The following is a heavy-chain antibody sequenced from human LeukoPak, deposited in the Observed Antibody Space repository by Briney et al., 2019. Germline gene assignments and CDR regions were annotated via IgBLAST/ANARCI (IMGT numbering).Heavy chain of an antibody. V-gene: IGHV3-48*01. D-gene: IGHD4-17*01. CDR2: ISSSSTTI. Sequence: GGSLRLSCAASGFTFSSYSMTWVRQAPGKGLEWVSYISSSSTTIYYADSVKGRFTISRDNAKNSLYLQMNSLRVEDTAVYYCARDTYGEGGQGTLVTVSS. J-gene: IGHJ4*02. CDR3: ARDTYGE. CDR1: GFTFSSYS.